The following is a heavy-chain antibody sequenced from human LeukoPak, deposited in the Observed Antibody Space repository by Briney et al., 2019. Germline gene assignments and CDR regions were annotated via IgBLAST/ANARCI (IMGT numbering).Heavy chain of an antibody. CDR3: ASMGFTYGNVFDF. D-gene: IGHD3-16*01. J-gene: IGHJ3*01. V-gene: IGHV4-59*08. CDR2: VFYEGAT. Sequence: SETLSLTCSVSRSHYFWGWVRQPPGKSLEWIGNVFYEGATAYNPSLASRVIISEDKSRKQISLTLSSVTAADTATYYCASMGFTYGNVFDFWGPGTTVTVSS. CDR1: RSHYF.